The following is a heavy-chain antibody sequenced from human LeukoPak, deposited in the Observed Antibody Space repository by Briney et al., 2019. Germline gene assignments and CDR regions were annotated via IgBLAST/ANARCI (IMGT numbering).Heavy chain of an antibody. V-gene: IGHV3-23*01. CDR2: LSDSGGST. J-gene: IGHJ4*02. CDR1: GFTFSSYG. CDR3: ARGYSYGASGFDY. D-gene: IGHD5-18*01. Sequence: GGSLRLSCAASGFTFSSYGMSWVRQAPGKGLEWVSALSDSGGSTFYADSVKGRFTISRDNDKNSLYLQMNSLRAEDTAVYYCARGYSYGASGFDYWGQGTLVTVSS.